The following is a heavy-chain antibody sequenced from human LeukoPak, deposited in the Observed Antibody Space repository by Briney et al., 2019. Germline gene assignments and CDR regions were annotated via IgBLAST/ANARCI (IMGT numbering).Heavy chain of an antibody. CDR1: GYTFTHQW. D-gene: IGHD3-10*01. CDR2: IYPRDSDT. J-gene: IGHJ4*02. CDR3: AGHSDVIGAI. V-gene: IGHV5-51*01. Sequence: GESLRISCKASGYTFTHQWIGWVRQMSGSGLEWMGIIYPRDSDTIYSPSFQGHVTISADTSINTAYLEWSSLEASDTAIYYCAGHSDVIGAIWGQGTLLTVSS.